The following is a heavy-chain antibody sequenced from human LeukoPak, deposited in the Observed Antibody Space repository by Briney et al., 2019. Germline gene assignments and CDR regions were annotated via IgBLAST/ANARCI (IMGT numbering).Heavy chain of an antibody. CDR3: ARSTTGTTNRSKARFDY. Sequence: SETLSLTCAVYGGSFSGYYWSWIRQPPGKGLEWIGEINHSGSTNYNPSLKSRVTISVDTSKNQFSLKLSSVTAADTAVYYCARSTTGTTNRSKARFDYWGQGTLVTVSS. D-gene: IGHD1-1*01. CDR2: INHSGST. J-gene: IGHJ4*02. CDR1: GGSFSGYY. V-gene: IGHV4-34*01.